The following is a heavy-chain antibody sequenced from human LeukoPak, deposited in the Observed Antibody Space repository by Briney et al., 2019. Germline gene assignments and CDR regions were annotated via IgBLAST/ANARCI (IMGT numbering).Heavy chain of an antibody. CDR3: ARKGLGGELGGFDS. V-gene: IGHV3-23*01. CDR2: ISGSGGST. CDR1: GFTISSYG. Sequence: GGSLRLSCAASGFTISSYGMSWVRQAPGKGLEWVSAISGSGGSTYYADSVKGRFTISRDNSKNKLYLQMNSLRAEDTAVYYCARKGLGGELGGFDSWGQGTLVTVSS. D-gene: IGHD1-7*01. J-gene: IGHJ4*02.